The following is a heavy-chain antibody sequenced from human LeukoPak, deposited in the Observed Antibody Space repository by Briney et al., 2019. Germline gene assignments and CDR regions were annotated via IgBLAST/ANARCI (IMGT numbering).Heavy chain of an antibody. J-gene: IGHJ5*02. D-gene: IGHD6-13*01. Sequence: SETLSLTCTVSGGSISSSSYYWGWIRQPPGKGLEWIGSIYYSGSTYYNPFLKSRVTISVDTSKNQFSLKLSSVTAADTAVYYCARPRYSSSLPHNWFDPWGQGTLVTVSS. CDR3: ARPRYSSSLPHNWFDP. V-gene: IGHV4-39*01. CDR2: IYYSGST. CDR1: GGSISSSSYY.